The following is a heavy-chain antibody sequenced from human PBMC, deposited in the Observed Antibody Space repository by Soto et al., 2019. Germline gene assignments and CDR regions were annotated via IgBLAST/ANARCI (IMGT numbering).Heavy chain of an antibody. CDR2: ISGSGGST. Sequence: GGSLRLSCAASGFTFSSYAMSWVRQAPGKGLEWVSAISGSGGSTYYADSVKGRFTISRDNSKNTLYLQMNSLRAEDTAVYYCAREMGFLEWLSIKNFDYWGQGTLVTVSS. D-gene: IGHD3-3*01. V-gene: IGHV3-23*01. CDR1: GFTFSSYA. J-gene: IGHJ4*02. CDR3: AREMGFLEWLSIKNFDY.